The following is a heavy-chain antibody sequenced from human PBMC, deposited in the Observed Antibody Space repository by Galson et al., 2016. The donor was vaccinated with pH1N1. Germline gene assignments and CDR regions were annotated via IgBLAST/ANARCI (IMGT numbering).Heavy chain of an antibody. CDR2: IYWNDDK. CDR1: GFSLSTSGVG. D-gene: IGHD4-17*01. Sequence: PALVKPTQTLTLTCTFSGFSLSTSGVGVGWIRQPPGKALEWLALIYWNDDKRYSPSLKSRLTITKDTSKNQVVLTMTNMDPVDTATYYCGHSLYGDYVGWFDPWGQGTLVTVSS. J-gene: IGHJ5*02. CDR3: GHSLYGDYVGWFDP. V-gene: IGHV2-5*01.